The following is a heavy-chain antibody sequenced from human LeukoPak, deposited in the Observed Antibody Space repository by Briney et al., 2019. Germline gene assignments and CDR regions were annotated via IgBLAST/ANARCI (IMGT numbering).Heavy chain of an antibody. CDR3: ARGLYDILTGFVFDY. Sequence: GGSLRLSCVASGFSFNGDWMNWVRQAPGKGLEWVSSISSSSSYIYYADSVKGRFTISRDNAKNSLYLQMNSLRAEDTAVYYCARGLYDILTGFVFDYWGQGTLVTVSS. CDR2: ISSSSSYI. V-gene: IGHV3-21*01. D-gene: IGHD3-9*01. J-gene: IGHJ4*02. CDR1: GFSFNGDW.